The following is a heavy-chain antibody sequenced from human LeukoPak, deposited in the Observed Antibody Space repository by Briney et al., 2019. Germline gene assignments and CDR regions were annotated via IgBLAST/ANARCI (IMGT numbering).Heavy chain of an antibody. CDR3: ARDGSIAVAGTNWFDP. V-gene: IGHV1-69*01. CDR1: GGTCSSYA. D-gene: IGHD6-19*01. CDR2: IIPIFGTA. Sequence: ASVKVSCKASGGTCSSYAISWVRQPPGQGLEWMGGIIPIFGTANYAQKFQGRVTITADESTSTAYMELSSLRSEDTAVYYCARDGSIAVAGTNWFDPWGQGTLVTVSS. J-gene: IGHJ5*02.